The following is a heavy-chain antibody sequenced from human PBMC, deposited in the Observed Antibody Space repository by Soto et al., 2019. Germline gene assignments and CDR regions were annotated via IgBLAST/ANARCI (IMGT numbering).Heavy chain of an antibody. V-gene: IGHV1-18*04. CDR1: GYTFTSYG. Sequence: GASVKVSCKASGYTFTSYGISWVRQAPGQGLEWMGWISAYNGNTNYAQKLQGRVTMTTDTSTSTAYMELRSLRSDDTAVYYCARDIPYMIXFGGVIVMVYYYYGMDVWGQGTTVTVSS. J-gene: IGHJ6*02. CDR3: ARDIPYMIXFGGVIVMVYYYYGMDV. D-gene: IGHD3-16*02. CDR2: ISAYNGNT.